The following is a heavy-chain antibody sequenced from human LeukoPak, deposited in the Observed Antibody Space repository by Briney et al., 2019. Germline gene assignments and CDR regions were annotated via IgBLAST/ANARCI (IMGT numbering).Heavy chain of an antibody. CDR2: IYYSGST. CDR1: GGSISSGGYY. CDR3: ARGVTTRYYYYYMDV. D-gene: IGHD3-22*01. Sequence: PSETLSLTCTVSGGSISSGGYYWSWIRQHPGKGLEWIGYIYYSGSTYYNPSLKSRVTISVDTSKNQLSLKLSSVTAADTAVYYCARGVTTRYYYYYMDVWGKGTTVTVSS. J-gene: IGHJ6*03. V-gene: IGHV4-31*03.